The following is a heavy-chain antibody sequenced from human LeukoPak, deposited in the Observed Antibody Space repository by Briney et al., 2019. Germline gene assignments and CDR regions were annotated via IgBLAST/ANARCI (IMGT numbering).Heavy chain of an antibody. D-gene: IGHD6-13*01. V-gene: IGHV4-34*01. CDR1: GGSFSGYY. J-gene: IGHJ3*02. CDR3: ARIAAADPVAFDI. CDR2: INHSGGT. Sequence: PSETLSLTCAVYGGSFSGYYWSWIRQPPGKGLEWIGEINHSGGTNYNPSLKSRVTISVDTSKNQFSLKLSSVTAADTAVYYCARIAAADPVAFDIWGQGTMVTVSS.